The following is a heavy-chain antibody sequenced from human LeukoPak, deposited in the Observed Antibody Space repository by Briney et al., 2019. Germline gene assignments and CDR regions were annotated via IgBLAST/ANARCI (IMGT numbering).Heavy chain of an antibody. Sequence: PGGSLRLSCAASAFTFSSYGMSWVRQAPGRGLEWVSAISGGGDTTYYADSVRGRFTISRDNSRNTLYLHMNSLRAEDTAVYYCAKIARYYDSSGYPDLDPFDIWGQGTRVTVSS. CDR2: ISGGGDTT. V-gene: IGHV3-23*01. D-gene: IGHD3-22*01. J-gene: IGHJ3*02. CDR1: AFTFSSYG. CDR3: AKIARYYDSSGYPDLDPFDI.